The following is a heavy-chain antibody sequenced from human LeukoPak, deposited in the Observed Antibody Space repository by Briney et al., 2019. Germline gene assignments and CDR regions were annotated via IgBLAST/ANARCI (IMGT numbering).Heavy chain of an antibody. D-gene: IGHD4/OR15-4a*01. CDR1: GFTFNSYR. Sequence: GGSLRLSRAASGFTFNSYRMHWVRQAPGKGLVWVSRINTDGSTTYYADSVKGRFTISRDNAKNTLYLQMDSLRAEDTAVYYCAREQASTIKDWGQGTLVTVSS. CDR3: AREQASTIKD. CDR2: INTDGSTT. V-gene: IGHV3-74*01. J-gene: IGHJ4*02.